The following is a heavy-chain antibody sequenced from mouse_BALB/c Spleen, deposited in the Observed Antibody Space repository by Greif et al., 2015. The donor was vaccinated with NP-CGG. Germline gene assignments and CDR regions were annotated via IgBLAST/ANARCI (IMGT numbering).Heavy chain of an antibody. CDR1: GYTFTSYW. J-gene: IGHJ2*01. CDR3: ARKGSGYYFDY. D-gene: IGHD1-3*01. V-gene: IGHV1S81*02. Sequence: QVQLHQSGAELVKPGASVKLSCKASGYTFTSYWMHWVKQRPGQGLEWIGEINPSNGRTNYNEKFKSKATLTVDKSSSTAYMQLSSLTSEDSAVYYCARKGSGYYFDYWGQGTTLTVSS. CDR2: INPSNGRT.